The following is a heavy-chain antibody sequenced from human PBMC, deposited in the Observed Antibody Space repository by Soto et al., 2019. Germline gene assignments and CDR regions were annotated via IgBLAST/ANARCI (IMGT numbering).Heavy chain of an antibody. CDR3: ARAFEYYYGSGSYPVAFDI. Sequence: SVKVSCTASGYTLTSYGISWVRQAPGQGLEWMGRIIPIIGIANYAQKFQGRVTITADKSTSTAYMELSSLRSEDTAVYYCARAFEYYYGSGSYPVAFDIWGQGTMVTVSS. J-gene: IGHJ3*02. CDR1: GYTLTSYG. V-gene: IGHV1-69*04. CDR2: IIPIIGIA. D-gene: IGHD3-10*01.